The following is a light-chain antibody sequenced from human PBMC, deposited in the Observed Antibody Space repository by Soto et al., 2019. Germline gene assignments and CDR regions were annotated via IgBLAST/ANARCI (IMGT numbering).Light chain of an antibody. J-gene: IGKJ1*01. CDR1: QRVSSNY. Sequence: VLTQSPDTLSLSPWERATLSCRASQRVSSNYLAWYQQKPGQAPRLLISGASSRAAGIPDRFSGSGSETDFTLTISRLEPDDFAVYHCQQYGDSPPTFGQGTKVDIK. CDR3: QQYGDSPPT. CDR2: GAS. V-gene: IGKV3-20*01.